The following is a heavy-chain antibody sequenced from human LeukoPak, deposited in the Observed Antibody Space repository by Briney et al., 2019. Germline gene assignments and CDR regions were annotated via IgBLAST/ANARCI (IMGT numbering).Heavy chain of an antibody. Sequence: SVKVSCKASGGTFSSYAISWVRQAPGQGLEWMGRIIPIFGIANYAQKFQGRVTITADKSTSTAYMELSSLRSEDTAVYYCARCSRGYSYGSFDYWGQGALVTVSS. V-gene: IGHV1-69*04. CDR2: IIPIFGIA. J-gene: IGHJ4*02. CDR3: ARCSRGYSYGSFDY. D-gene: IGHD5-18*01. CDR1: GGTFSSYA.